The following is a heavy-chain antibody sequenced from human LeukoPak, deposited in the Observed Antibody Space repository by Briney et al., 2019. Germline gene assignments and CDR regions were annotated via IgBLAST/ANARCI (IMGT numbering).Heavy chain of an antibody. J-gene: IGHJ6*03. CDR3: AIVGPRRYYYDSSGYMDV. D-gene: IGHD3-22*01. V-gene: IGHV3-21*01. CDR1: GVTFSSYS. Sequence: GESLTLSCAASGVTFSSYSMNWVRQAPGKGLEWVSSISSSSSYIYYAASVKGRFTISRDNAKNSLYLQMNSLRAEHTAVDYCAIVGPRRYYYDSSGYMDVWGQGTTVTVSS. CDR2: ISSSSSYI.